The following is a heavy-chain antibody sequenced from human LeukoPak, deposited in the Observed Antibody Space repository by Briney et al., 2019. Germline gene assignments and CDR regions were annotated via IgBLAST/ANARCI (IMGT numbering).Heavy chain of an antibody. CDR2: ISSSGGTI. J-gene: IGHJ4*02. CDR3: AKGSGNGYGSGPFDY. D-gene: IGHD3-10*01. CDR1: GFTFINYE. Sequence: PGGSLRLSCAASGFTFINYEMNWVRQAPGKGLEWVSYISSSGGTIYYADSVKGRFTISRDNSKNTVSLQMSSLRAEDTALYYCAKGSGNGYGSGPFDYWGQGTLVTVSS. V-gene: IGHV3-48*03.